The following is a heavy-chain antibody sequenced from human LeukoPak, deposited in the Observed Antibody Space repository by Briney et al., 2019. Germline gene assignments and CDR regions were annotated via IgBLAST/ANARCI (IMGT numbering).Heavy chain of an antibody. CDR3: ARDYNYYDRNGYYYYMDV. J-gene: IGHJ6*03. Sequence: SETLSLTCTVSNYSITSGYYWGWIRQPAGKGLEWIGRIYTSGSTYYNPSLKSRVTISIDTSKNQFSLKLNSVTAADTAVYYCARDYNYYDRNGYYYYMDVWGKGTTVTVSS. CDR1: NYSITSGYY. D-gene: IGHD3-22*01. V-gene: IGHV4-38-2*02. CDR2: IYTSGST.